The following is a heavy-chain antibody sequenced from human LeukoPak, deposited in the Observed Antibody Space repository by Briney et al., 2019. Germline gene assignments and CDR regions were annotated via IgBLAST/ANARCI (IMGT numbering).Heavy chain of an antibody. CDR3: ARGYCSGGSCYFGY. D-gene: IGHD2-15*01. CDR2: INPSGGST. Sequence: ASVNVSCKASGVTFSSYAISWVRQAPGQGLEWMGIINPSGGSTSYAQKFQGRVTMTRDTSTSTVYMELSSLRSEDTAVYYCARGYCSGGSCYFGYWGQGTLVTVSS. V-gene: IGHV1-46*01. J-gene: IGHJ4*02. CDR1: GVTFSSYA.